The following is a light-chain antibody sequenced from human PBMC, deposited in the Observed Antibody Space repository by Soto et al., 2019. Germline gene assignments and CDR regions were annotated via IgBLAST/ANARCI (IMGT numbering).Light chain of an antibody. CDR3: QSYDSSLNVV. V-gene: IGLV1-40*01. Sequence: QAVVTQPPSVSGAPGQSDTISCTGSSSNIGAGYDVHWYQQLPGTAPKLLIYGNSNRPSGVPDRFSGSKSGTSASLAITGHQAEDESDYYCQSYDSSLNVVFGGGTKVTVL. J-gene: IGLJ2*01. CDR1: SSNIGAGYD. CDR2: GNS.